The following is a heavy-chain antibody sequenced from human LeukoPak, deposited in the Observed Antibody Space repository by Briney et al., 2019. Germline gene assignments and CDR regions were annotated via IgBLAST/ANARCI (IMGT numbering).Heavy chain of an antibody. V-gene: IGHV4-59*08. CDR1: GDSFSSSC. D-gene: IGHD3-22*01. Sequence: SSETLSLTCTVSGDSFSSSCWSWIRQPPGKGLEWICNIYNSGNTNYNPSLESRGTMSVSTSKSQFSLQLTSVSATETTVYGYYYGHDAFHVWGHGTLVTVSS. CDR2: IYNSGNT. CDR3: YYGHDAFHV. J-gene: IGHJ3*01.